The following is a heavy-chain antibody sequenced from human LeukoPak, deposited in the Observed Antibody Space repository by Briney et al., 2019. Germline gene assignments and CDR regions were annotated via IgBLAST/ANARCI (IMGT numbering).Heavy chain of an antibody. V-gene: IGHV4-4*07. CDR1: GGSISSYY. Sequence: PSETLSLTCTVSGGSISSYYWTWIRQPAGQGLEWIGRIYSSGGTNYNPSLKSRVTMSVDPSKNQFSLKVRSVTAADTAVYYCARWVIAFGGAFDYWGQGILVTVSS. J-gene: IGHJ4*02. D-gene: IGHD3-16*01. CDR2: IYSSGGT. CDR3: ARWVIAFGGAFDY.